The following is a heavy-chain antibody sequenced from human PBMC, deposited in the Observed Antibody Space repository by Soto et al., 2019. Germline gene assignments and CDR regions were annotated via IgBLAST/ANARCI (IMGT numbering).Heavy chain of an antibody. CDR2: IYYSGSP. V-gene: IGHV4-59*01. CDR3: ARGNIAAPYYFEF. J-gene: IGHJ4*02. D-gene: IGHD6-13*01. CDR1: GGSITSYY. Sequence: QVQLQESGPGLVKPSETLSLTCTVSGGSITSYYWSWIRQSPGKGLEWIGYIYYSGSPKYNPSLNSRVTSSLDTSTHQSSLKLSSVSAADTAVFYCARGNIAAPYYFEFWGQGTVVTVSS.